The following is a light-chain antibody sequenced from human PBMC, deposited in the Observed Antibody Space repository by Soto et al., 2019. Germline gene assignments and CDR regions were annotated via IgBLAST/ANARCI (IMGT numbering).Light chain of an antibody. Sequence: EIVLTQSPGTLSLSPGERATLSCRASQSVSSSYLAWYQQKPGQAPRLLIYGASSRATGIPDRFSGSGSGTDFTLTISRREPEDFAGYYCQQYGSSRTFGQGTKVEIK. J-gene: IGKJ1*01. CDR3: QQYGSSRT. CDR2: GAS. V-gene: IGKV3-20*01. CDR1: QSVSSSY.